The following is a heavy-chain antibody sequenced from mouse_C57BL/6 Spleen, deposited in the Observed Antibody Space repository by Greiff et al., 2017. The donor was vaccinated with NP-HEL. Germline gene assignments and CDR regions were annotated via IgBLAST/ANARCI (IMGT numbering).Heavy chain of an antibody. CDR2: IDPSDSYT. Sequence: QVQLQQPGAELVMPGASVKLSCKASGYTFTSYWMHWVKQRPGQGLEWIGEIDPSDSYTNYNQKFKGKSTLTVDKSSSTAYMQLSSLTSEDSAFYYGAISYYSNWYFDYWGQSTTLTVSS. V-gene: IGHV1-69*01. CDR3: AISYYSNWYFDY. CDR1: GYTFTSYW. J-gene: IGHJ2*01. D-gene: IGHD2-5*01.